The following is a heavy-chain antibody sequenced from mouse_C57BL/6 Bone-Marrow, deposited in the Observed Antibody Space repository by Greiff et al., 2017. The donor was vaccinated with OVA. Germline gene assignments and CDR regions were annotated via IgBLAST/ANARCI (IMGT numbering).Heavy chain of an antibody. Sequence: VQLQQSGAELVRPGASVKLSCTASGFNIKDDYMHWVKQRPEQGLEWIGWIDPENGDTEYASKFQGKATITADTSSNRAYLQLSSLTSEDTAVYYCTTRYGSSSPYWYFDVWGTGTTVTVSS. V-gene: IGHV14-4*01. D-gene: IGHD1-1*01. J-gene: IGHJ1*03. CDR1: GFNIKDDY. CDR3: TTRYGSSSPYWYFDV. CDR2: IDPENGDT.